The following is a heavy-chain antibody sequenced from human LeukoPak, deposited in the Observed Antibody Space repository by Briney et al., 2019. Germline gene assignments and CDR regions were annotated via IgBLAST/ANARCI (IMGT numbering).Heavy chain of an antibody. CDR2: INHSGYT. CDR1: GGSFSGYY. D-gene: IGHD1-14*01. J-gene: IGHJ6*03. CDR3: ARGWTETTIYYFYMDV. Sequence: PSETLSLTCAVYGGSFSGYYWSWIRQPPGKGLEWIGEINHSGYTNYGPSLKSRVTISVDTSKNQFSLKVSSVTAADTAVYYCARGWTETTIYYFYMDVWGKGTTVTVS. V-gene: IGHV4-34*01.